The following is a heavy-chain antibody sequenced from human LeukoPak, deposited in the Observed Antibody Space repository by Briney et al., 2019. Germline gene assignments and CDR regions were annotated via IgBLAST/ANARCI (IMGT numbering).Heavy chain of an antibody. V-gene: IGHV1-2*02. Sequence: ASVKVSCKTSGYTFTECYIHWVRQAPGQGLEWMASINPDSGVTNTAQKFQGRVTVTSDASITTFYLDLTILTYDDTAVYYCARVAHPSYWGQGTLVTVSS. J-gene: IGHJ4*02. CDR3: ARVAHPSY. CDR2: INPDSGVT. CDR1: GYTFTECY.